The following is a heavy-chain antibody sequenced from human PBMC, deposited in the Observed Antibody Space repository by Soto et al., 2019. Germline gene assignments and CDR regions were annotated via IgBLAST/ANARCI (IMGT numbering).Heavy chain of an antibody. V-gene: IGHV1-18*01. CDR2: VSGYNGHT. D-gene: IGHD4-17*01. CDR3: ARDRAYGGNYWYFDL. J-gene: IGHJ2*01. Sequence: QVQLVQSEPEVKKAGASVKVSCKASGYTFTSYGINWVRQVPGQGLEWMGWVSGYNGHTKYAQRIQGRVTMTTDTSTSTAYMELRSLTSEDTAVYSCARDRAYGGNYWYFDLWGRGTLITVSS. CDR1: GYTFTSYG.